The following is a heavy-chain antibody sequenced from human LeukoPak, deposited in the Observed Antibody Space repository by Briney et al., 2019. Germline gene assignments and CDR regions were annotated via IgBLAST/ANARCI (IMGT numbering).Heavy chain of an antibody. CDR2: IIPIFGTA. Sequence: VKVSCKASGGTFSSYAISWVRQAPGQGLEWMGRIIPIFGTANYAQKFQGRVTITTDESTSTAYMELSSLRSEDTAVFYCARTYYYDTQGAFDIWGRGTMVTVSS. CDR1: GGTFSSYA. J-gene: IGHJ3*02. CDR3: ARTYYYDTQGAFDI. V-gene: IGHV1-69*13. D-gene: IGHD3-22*01.